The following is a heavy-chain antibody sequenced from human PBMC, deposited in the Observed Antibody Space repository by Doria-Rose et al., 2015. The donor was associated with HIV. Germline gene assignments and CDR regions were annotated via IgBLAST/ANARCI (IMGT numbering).Heavy chain of an antibody. J-gene: IGHJ1*01. V-gene: IGHV4-34*01. Sequence: VYGGSFSGYYWTWVRQSPGTGLEWIGEINHGGSTNYNPSLKSRVTISLDMSKNQFSLKVTSVTAADTAVYYCARGPSDFGDYVAFQHWGQGTLVTVSS. CDR2: INHGGST. D-gene: IGHD4-17*01. CDR1: GGSFSGYY. CDR3: ARGPSDFGDYVAFQH.